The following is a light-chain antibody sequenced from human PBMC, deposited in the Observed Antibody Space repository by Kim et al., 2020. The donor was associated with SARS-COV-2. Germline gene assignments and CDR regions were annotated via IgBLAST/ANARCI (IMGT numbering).Light chain of an antibody. CDR1: SANIGTVYD. V-gene: IGLV1-40*01. J-gene: IGLJ3*02. CDR3: QSYDSSLSGWV. CDR2: DNN. Sequence: QRVTISCAGSSANIGTVYDVHWYQQLPGVAPKLLIYDNNNRPSGVPDRFSGSKSGTSASLAITGLQSEDEADYFCQSYDSSLSGWVFGGGTQLTVL.